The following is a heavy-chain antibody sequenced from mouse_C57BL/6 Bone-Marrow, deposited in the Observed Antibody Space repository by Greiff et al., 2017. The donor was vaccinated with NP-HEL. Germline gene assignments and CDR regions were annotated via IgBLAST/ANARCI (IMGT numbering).Heavy chain of an antibody. V-gene: IGHV5-4*03. J-gene: IGHJ4*01. CDR1: GFTFSSYA. Sequence: EVKAVESGGGLVKPGGSLKLSCAASGFTFSSYAMSGVRQTPEKRMEWVATISDGGSYTYYPDNVQGRFTISRDNAKNNLYLQVSHLKSEDTAMYYCARITTGVARYWGQGTSVTVSS. D-gene: IGHD1-1*01. CDR3: ARITTGVARY. CDR2: ISDGGSYT.